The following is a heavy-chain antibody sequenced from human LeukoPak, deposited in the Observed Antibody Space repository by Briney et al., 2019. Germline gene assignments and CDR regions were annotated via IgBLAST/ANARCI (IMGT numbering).Heavy chain of an antibody. CDR3: ARGKVGATMIVVPFGAFDI. D-gene: IGHD3-22*01. V-gene: IGHV1-69*05. CDR2: IIPIFGTA. Sequence: ASVKVSCKASGGTFSSYAISWVRQAPGQGLEWMGGIIPIFGTANYAQKFQGRVTITTDESTSTAYMELSSLRSEDTAVYYCARGKVGATMIVVPFGAFDIWGQGTMVTVSS. CDR1: GGTFSSYA. J-gene: IGHJ3*02.